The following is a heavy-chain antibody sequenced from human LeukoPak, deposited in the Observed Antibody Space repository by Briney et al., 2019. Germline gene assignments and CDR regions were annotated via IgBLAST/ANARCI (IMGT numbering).Heavy chain of an antibody. CDR1: GFPFSSYW. J-gene: IGHJ6*02. CDR2: ITLDGSDS. Sequence: PGGSLRLSCAASGFPFSSYWMAWVRQAPGKGLEWVATITLDGSDSYYVDSVKGRFTISRDNAKNSLYLQMNSLRDEDTAVYYCARDYGMDVWGQGTTVTVSS. CDR3: ARDYGMDV. V-gene: IGHV3-7*01.